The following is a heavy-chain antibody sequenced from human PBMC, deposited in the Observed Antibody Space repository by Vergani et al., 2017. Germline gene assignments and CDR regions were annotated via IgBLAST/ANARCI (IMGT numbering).Heavy chain of an antibody. CDR3: AKDVLWFGELLPEQYYYYGMDV. D-gene: IGHD3-10*01. Sequence: QVQLVESGGGVVQPGRSLRLSCAASGFTFSSYGMHWVRQAPGKGLEWVAVISYDGSNKYYADSVKGRFTISRDNSKNTLYLQMNSLRAEDTAVYYCAKDVLWFGELLPEQYYYYGMDVWGQGTTVTVSS. V-gene: IGHV3-30*18. CDR1: GFTFSSYG. CDR2: ISYDGSNK. J-gene: IGHJ6*02.